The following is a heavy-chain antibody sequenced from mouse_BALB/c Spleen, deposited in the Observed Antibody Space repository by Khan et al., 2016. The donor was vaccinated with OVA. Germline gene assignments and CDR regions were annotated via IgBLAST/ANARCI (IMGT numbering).Heavy chain of an antibody. D-gene: IGHD1-1*01. V-gene: IGHV1-76*01. CDR1: GYIFTSYW. CDR3: AGEEALYNFDN. Sequence: QVQLKQSGAELVRPGASVKLSCKTSGYIFTSYWIHWVKQRSGQGLEWIARIYPGTDNTYYNEKLKDKATLTADKSSSTAYMQLSSLQSEDSAVYDCAGEEALYNFDNGGQGTTLTVSS. CDR2: IYPGTDNT. J-gene: IGHJ2*01.